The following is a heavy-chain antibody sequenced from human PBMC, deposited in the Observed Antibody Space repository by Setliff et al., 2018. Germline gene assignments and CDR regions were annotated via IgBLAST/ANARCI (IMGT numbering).Heavy chain of an antibody. CDR2: ISGSGGST. Sequence: ETLSLTCTVSGGSISPYYWSWVRQAPGKGLEWVSAISGSGGSTYYADSVKGRFTISRDNAKNSLYLQMNSLRADDMAIYYCARDVCPYSSNWCHHFDYWGQGTLVTVSS. D-gene: IGHD6-13*01. CDR3: ARDVCPYSSNWCHHFDY. J-gene: IGHJ4*02. V-gene: IGHV3-23*01. CDR1: GGSISPYY.